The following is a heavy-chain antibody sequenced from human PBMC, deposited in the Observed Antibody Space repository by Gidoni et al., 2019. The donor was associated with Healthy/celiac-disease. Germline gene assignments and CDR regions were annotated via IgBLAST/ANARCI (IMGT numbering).Heavy chain of an antibody. CDR3: ARIGDSSSSDYYYYGMDV. J-gene: IGHJ6*02. CDR2: INHSGST. D-gene: IGHD6-6*01. Sequence: QVQLQQWGAGLLKPSETLSLTCAVYGGSFSGYYWSWIRQPPGKGLEWIGEINHSGSTNYNPSLKSRVTISVDTSKNQFSLKLSSVTAADTAVYYCARIGDSSSSDYYYYGMDVWGQGTTVTVSS. CDR1: GGSFSGYY. V-gene: IGHV4-34*01.